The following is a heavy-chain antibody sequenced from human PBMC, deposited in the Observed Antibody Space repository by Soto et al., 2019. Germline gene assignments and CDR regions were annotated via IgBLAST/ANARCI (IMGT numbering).Heavy chain of an antibody. CDR1: GDSVSSNSAA. Sequence: PSQTLSLTCAISGDSVSSNSAAWNWIRQSPSRGLEWLGRTYYRSKWYNDYVVSVKSRITINPDTSKNQFSLQLNSVTPEDTAVYYCARGRGYTVGARYGMDVWGQGTTVTVSS. V-gene: IGHV6-1*01. CDR2: TYYRSKWYN. CDR3: ARGRGYTVGARYGMDV. D-gene: IGHD5-18*01. J-gene: IGHJ6*02.